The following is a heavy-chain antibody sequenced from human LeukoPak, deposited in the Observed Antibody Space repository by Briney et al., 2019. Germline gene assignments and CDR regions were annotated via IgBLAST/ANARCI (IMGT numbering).Heavy chain of an antibody. V-gene: IGHV3-23*01. J-gene: IGHJ4*02. CDR2: IGSDSGGA. D-gene: IGHD1-14*01. CDR3: AKYRTTSAPPRNFDY. CDR1: GFTFNNFA. Sequence: GGSLRLSCAASGFTFNNFAMIWARQAPGKGLEWVSVIGSDSGGARYADSVKGRFTISRDNSKNTLYLQMNSLTVDDTAVYYCAKYRTTSAPPRNFDYWGQGTLVTVSS.